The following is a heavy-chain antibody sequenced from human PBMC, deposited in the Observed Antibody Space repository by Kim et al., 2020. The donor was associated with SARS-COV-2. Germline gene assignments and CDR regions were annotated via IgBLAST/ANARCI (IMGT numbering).Heavy chain of an antibody. CDR1: GFTFSGSA. CDR2: IRSKANSYAT. Sequence: GGSLRLSCAASGFTFSGSAMHWVRQASGKGLEWVGRIRSKANSYATAYAASVKGRFTISRDDSKNTAYLQMNSLKTADTAVYYCTRYGPHIHWGQGTLVTVSS. CDR3: TRYGPHIH. V-gene: IGHV3-73*01. J-gene: IGHJ4*02. D-gene: IGHD2-21*01.